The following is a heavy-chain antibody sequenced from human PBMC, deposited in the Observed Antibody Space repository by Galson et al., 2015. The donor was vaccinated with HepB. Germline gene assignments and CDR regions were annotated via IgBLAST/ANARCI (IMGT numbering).Heavy chain of an antibody. D-gene: IGHD3-3*01. Sequence: SLRLSCAASGFTFSDYYMSWIRQAPGKGLEWVSYISSSGSTIYYADSVKGRFTISRDNAKNSLYLQMNSLRAEDTAVYYCARDWDFWSAFDLWGRGTLVTVSS. V-gene: IGHV3-11*01. CDR1: GFTFSDYY. CDR2: ISSSGSTI. CDR3: ARDWDFWSAFDL. J-gene: IGHJ2*01.